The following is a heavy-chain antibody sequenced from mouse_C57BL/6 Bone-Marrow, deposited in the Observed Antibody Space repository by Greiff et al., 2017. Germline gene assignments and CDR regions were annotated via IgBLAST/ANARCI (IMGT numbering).Heavy chain of an antibody. CDR1: GYTFTDYE. CDR3: TREVYGSSFFDY. CDR2: IDPETGGT. V-gene: IGHV1-15*01. J-gene: IGHJ2*01. D-gene: IGHD1-1*01. Sequence: LQESGAELVRPGASVTLSCKASGYTFTDYEMHWVKQTPVHGLEWIGAIDPETGGTAYNQKFKGKAILTADKSSSTAYMELRSLTSEDSAVYYCTREVYGSSFFDYWGQGTTLTVSS.